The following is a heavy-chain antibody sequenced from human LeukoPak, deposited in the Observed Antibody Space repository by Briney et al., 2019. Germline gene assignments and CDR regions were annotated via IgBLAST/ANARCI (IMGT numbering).Heavy chain of an antibody. CDR2: INHSGGT. Sequence: SETLSLTCAVYGGSFSGHYWSWIRQAPGKGLEWIGEINHSGGTNYSPSLYSRVAISLDTSKNQFSLRLNSVTAADTAVYYCARQGTYSSAIGMGYWGQGTLVTVSS. V-gene: IGHV4-34*01. CDR3: ARQGTYSSAIGMGY. CDR1: GGSFSGHY. D-gene: IGHD6-19*01. J-gene: IGHJ4*02.